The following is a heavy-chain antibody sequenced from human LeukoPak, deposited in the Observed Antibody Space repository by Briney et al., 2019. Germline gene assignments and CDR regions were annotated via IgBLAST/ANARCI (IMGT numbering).Heavy chain of an antibody. D-gene: IGHD5-12*01. V-gene: IGHV1-8*03. Sequence: ASVKVSFNAAGYTFTIYDISWVRQGPGQGLEWMGVMNPKSGNTGYAQKVQGRGTITMNTAISTAYMELSSMRPDDTAAYDSSRVGWIGVGWFDRWGQATLVTVP. CDR2: MNPKSGNT. CDR3: SRVGWIGVGWFDR. J-gene: IGHJ5*02. CDR1: GYTFTIYD.